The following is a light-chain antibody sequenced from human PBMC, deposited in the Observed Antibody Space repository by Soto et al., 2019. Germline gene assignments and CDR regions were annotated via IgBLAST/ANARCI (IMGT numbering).Light chain of an antibody. CDR3: AAWDDSLSGRV. CDR1: SSNIGSNY. CDR2: RNN. J-gene: IGLJ1*01. Sequence: QSVLTQPPSASGTPGQRVTISCSGSSSNIGSNYVYWYQQLPGTVPQLLIYRNNQRPSGVPDRFSGSKSGTSASLAISGLRSEDEADYYCAAWDDSLSGRVFGTGTKLTVL. V-gene: IGLV1-47*01.